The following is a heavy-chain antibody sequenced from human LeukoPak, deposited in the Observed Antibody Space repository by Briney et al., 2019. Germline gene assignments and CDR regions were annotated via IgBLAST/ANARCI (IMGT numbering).Heavy chain of an antibody. D-gene: IGHD6-19*01. V-gene: IGHV1-58*02. Sequence: GTSVKVSCKASGFTFTSSAMQWVRQARGQRLEWIGWIVVGSGNQERVTITRDMSTSTAYMELSSLRSEDTAVYYCAAGSSGWYDWVIGYWGQGTLVTVSS. CDR2: IVVGSG. J-gene: IGHJ4*02. CDR3: AAGSSGWYDWVIGY. CDR1: GFTFTSSA.